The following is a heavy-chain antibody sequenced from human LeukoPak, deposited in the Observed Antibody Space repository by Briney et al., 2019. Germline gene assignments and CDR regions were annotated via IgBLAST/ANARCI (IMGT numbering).Heavy chain of an antibody. D-gene: IGHD2-15*01. CDR3: ASVPSGATDYYYYYMDV. CDR2: IKQDGSEK. Sequence: GGSLRLSCAASGFTFSSYWMSWVRQAPGKGLEWVANIKQDGSEKYYVDSVKGRFTISRDNAKNSLYLQMNSLRAEDTAVYYCASVPSGATDYYYYYMDVWGKGTTDTVSS. V-gene: IGHV3-7*01. J-gene: IGHJ6*03. CDR1: GFTFSSYW.